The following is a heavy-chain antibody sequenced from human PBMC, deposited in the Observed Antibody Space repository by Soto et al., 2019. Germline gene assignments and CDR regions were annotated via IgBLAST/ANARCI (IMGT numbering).Heavy chain of an antibody. CDR2: INPSGGST. D-gene: IGHD2-21*01. J-gene: IGHJ4*02. Sequence: ASVKVSCKASGYTFTSYYMHWVRQAPGQGLEWMGIINPSGGSTSYAQKFQGRVTMTRDTSTSTVYMELNSLRAEDTAVYYCYCGGATMIGVAPDYWGQGTLVTVSS. V-gene: IGHV1-46*01. CDR1: GYTFTSYY. CDR3: YCGGATMIGVAPDY.